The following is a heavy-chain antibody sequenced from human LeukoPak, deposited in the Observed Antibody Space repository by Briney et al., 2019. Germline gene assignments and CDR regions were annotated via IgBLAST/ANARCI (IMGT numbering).Heavy chain of an antibody. Sequence: GGSLRLSCAASGFTFSSYWMSWVPQAPGKALEWVANIKQDGSEKYYVDSVKGRFTMSRDNAKNSLYLQMNSLRAEDTAVYYCAREQDFASDYWGQGTLVTVSA. CDR3: AREQDFASDY. J-gene: IGHJ4*02. CDR1: GFTFSSYW. V-gene: IGHV3-7*01. CDR2: IKQDGSEK.